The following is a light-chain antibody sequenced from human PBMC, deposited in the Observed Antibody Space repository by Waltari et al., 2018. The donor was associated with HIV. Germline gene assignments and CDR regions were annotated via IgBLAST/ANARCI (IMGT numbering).Light chain of an antibody. CDR1: SSDVGGYNY. CDR3: SSYAGSNNLV. J-gene: IGLJ2*01. CDR2: EVS. Sequence: QSALTQPPSASGSPGQSVTISCTGTSSDVGGYNYVSWYQQHPGKAPKLMIYEVSKGPSGVPDRVLGSKSGNTASLAVAGLQAEDEADYYCSSYAGSNNLVFGGGTKLTVL. V-gene: IGLV2-8*01.